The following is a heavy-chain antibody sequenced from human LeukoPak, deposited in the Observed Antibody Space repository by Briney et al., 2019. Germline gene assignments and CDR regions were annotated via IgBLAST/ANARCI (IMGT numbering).Heavy chain of an antibody. CDR1: GFSFSTYG. D-gene: IGHD6-6*01. CDR3: AKGEYSSSSQVFDY. CDR2: IRYDGSNK. Sequence: GGSLRLSCAASGFSFSTYGMHWVRQAPGKGLEWVAFIRYDGSNKFYADSVKGRFTISRDNSKNTLYLQMNSPRGEDTAVYYCAKGEYSSSSQVFDYWGQGTLVTVSS. J-gene: IGHJ4*02. V-gene: IGHV3-30*02.